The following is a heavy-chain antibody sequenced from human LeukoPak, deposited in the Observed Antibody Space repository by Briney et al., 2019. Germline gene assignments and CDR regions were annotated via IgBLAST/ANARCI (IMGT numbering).Heavy chain of an antibody. Sequence: SETLSLTCTVSGGSISSYYRSWIRQPPGKGLEWIGYIYHTGSAAYNPSLKSRVTMSVDTSKNQFTLKLSSVTAADTAVYYCARWFCVTDTCLHMDVWGKGTTVTVSS. D-gene: IGHD3-22*01. CDR2: IYHTGSA. J-gene: IGHJ6*03. CDR3: ARWFCVTDTCLHMDV. CDR1: GGSISSYY. V-gene: IGHV4-59*08.